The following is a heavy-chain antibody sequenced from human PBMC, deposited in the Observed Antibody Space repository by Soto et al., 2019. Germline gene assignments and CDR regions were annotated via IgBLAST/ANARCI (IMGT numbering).Heavy chain of an antibody. Sequence: GIPSETLSLTCTVSGGSISSYYWSWIRQPPGKGLEWIGYIYYTGTTNYNPSLRSRVTISIGTSKNQFSLKPTSVTAADTAVYYCTRHMWTVPPDVWGKGTTVTVSS. CDR1: GGSISSYY. J-gene: IGHJ6*04. CDR2: IYYTGTT. V-gene: IGHV4-59*08. CDR3: TRHMWTVPPDV. D-gene: IGHD2-21*01.